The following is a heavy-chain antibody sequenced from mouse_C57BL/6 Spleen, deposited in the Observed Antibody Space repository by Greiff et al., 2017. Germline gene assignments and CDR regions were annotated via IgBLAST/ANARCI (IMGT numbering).Heavy chain of an antibody. Sequence: VQLQQSGSELRSPGSSVKLSCKDFDSEVFPIAYMSWVRQKPGHGFEWIGGILPSIGSTIYGEKFEDNATLDADTLSNTAYLELNSLTSEDSAVYYCARRGYGSSPSWYFDVWGTGTTVTVSS. CDR2: ILPSIGST. V-gene: IGHV15-2*01. J-gene: IGHJ1*03. CDR3: ARRGYGSSPSWYFDV. CDR1: DSEVFPIAY. D-gene: IGHD1-1*01.